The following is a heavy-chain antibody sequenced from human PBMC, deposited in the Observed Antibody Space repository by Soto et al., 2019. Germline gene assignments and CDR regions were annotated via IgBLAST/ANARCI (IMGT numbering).Heavy chain of an antibody. CDR3: ARTIAAPEAY. J-gene: IGHJ4*02. D-gene: IGHD6-13*01. CDR1: GFTFSSYW. V-gene: IGHV3-7*01. Sequence: GGSLRLSCAASGFTFSSYWMHWVRQAPGKGLEWVANIKQDGSEQYYADSVKGRFTISRDNAKNSLYLQMNSLRAEDTAVYHCARTIAAPEAYWGQGTLDTVSS. CDR2: IKQDGSEQ.